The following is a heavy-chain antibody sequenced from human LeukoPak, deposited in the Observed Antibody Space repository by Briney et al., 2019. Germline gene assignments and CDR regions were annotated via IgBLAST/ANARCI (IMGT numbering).Heavy chain of an antibody. CDR1: GGSISSGDYY. Sequence: SETLSLTCTVSGGSISSGDYYWSWIRQPPWKGLEWIGYIYYSGSTYYNPSLKSRVTISVDTSKNQFSLKLSSVTAADTAVYYCARVPHDAFDIWGQGTMVTVSS. J-gene: IGHJ3*02. V-gene: IGHV4-30-4*08. CDR3: ARVPHDAFDI. CDR2: IYYSGST.